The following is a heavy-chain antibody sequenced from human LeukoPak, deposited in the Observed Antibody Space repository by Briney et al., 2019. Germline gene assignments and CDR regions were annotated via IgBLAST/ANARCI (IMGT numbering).Heavy chain of an antibody. CDR1: GFTFSNYG. D-gene: IGHD1-14*01. V-gene: IGHV3-30*02. CDR2: IWSDGTNR. CDR3: VPAFKREAPPPGFDF. J-gene: IGHJ4*02. Sequence: GGSLRLSCAASGFTFSNYGMYWVRQAPGKGLEWVAVIWSDGTNRLHADSVKGRFTISRDNSKNALYLQMNSLTPEDTAVYYCVPAFKREAPPPGFDFWGQGTLVTVSS.